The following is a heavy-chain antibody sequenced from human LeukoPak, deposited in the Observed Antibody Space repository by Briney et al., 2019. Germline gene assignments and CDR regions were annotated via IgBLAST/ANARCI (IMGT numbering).Heavy chain of an antibody. D-gene: IGHD2-2*01. CDR3: ASGSHSTLDY. Sequence: GGSLRLSCAASGFTVSSNYMSWVRQAPGKGLDWVSVIYSGGSTYYADSVKGRCTISRDNSKNTLYLQMNSLRAEDTAVYYCASGSHSTLDYWGQGTLVTVSS. V-gene: IGHV3-53*01. CDR2: IYSGGST. J-gene: IGHJ4*02. CDR1: GFTVSSNY.